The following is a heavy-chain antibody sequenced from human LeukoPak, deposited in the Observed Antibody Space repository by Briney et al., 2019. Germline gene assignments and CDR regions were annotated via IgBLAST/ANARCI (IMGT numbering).Heavy chain of an antibody. J-gene: IGHJ4*02. Sequence: GGSLRLSCAASGLTVTNGWMNWVRQAPEKGLEWVGRIASKTDGGTTDYAAPVKGRFTISRDDSKNTLFLQMNSLKTEDTAVYYCTTGIRGDCGQGTLVTVSS. V-gene: IGHV3-15*04. CDR3: TTGIRGD. CDR2: IASKTDGGTT. CDR1: GLTVTNGW.